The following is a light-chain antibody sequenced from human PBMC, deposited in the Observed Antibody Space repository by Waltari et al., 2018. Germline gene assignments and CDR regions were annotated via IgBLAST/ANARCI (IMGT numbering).Light chain of an antibody. J-gene: IGLJ2*01. V-gene: IGLV1-51*01. Sequence: QSVLTQPPSVSAPPGQKATMSCSGSCSNIGNGYVSWYQHVPGTAPKLLIYDNIKRPSGIPDRFSASKSGTSATLDITGLQTGDEADYFCGTWDSSLSTVVFGGGTKLTVL. CDR1: CSNIGNGY. CDR3: GTWDSSLSTVV. CDR2: DNI.